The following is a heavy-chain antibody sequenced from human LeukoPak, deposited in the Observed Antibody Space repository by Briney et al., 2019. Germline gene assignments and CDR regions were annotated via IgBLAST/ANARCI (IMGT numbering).Heavy chain of an antibody. CDR3: AKAAGYSSSWYGDY. D-gene: IGHD6-13*01. CDR1: GFTFSSYG. CDR2: ISYDGSNK. V-gene: IGHV3-30*18. J-gene: IGHJ4*02. Sequence: GGSLRLSCAASGFTFSSYGMHWVRQAPGKGLEWVAVISYDGSNKYYADSVKGRFTISRDNSKNTLYLQMNSLRAEDTAVYYCAKAAGYSSSWYGDYWGQGTLVTVSS.